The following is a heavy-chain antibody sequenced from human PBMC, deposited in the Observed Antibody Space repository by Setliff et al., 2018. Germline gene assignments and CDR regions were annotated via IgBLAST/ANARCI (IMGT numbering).Heavy chain of an antibody. J-gene: IGHJ4*01. CDR3: VRPGGTTVVARHFDY. V-gene: IGHV4-4*08. CDR1: DGSISTYY. CDR2: IYTSGII. Sequence: SETLSLTCTVSDGSISTYYWSWIRQPPGRGLEYIGYIYTSGIINYNPSLKSRVTMSLDTSKNQFSLSLTSVTVADTATYYCVRPGGTTVVARHFDYWGSGILVT. D-gene: IGHD2-15*01.